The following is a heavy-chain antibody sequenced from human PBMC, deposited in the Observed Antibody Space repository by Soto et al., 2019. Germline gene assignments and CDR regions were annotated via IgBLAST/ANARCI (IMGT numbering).Heavy chain of an antibody. CDR2: IIPILGIA. CDR1: GGTFSSYT. J-gene: IGHJ4*02. Sequence: QVQLVQSGAEVKKPRSSVKVSCKASGGTFSSYTISWVRQAPGQGLEWMGRIIPILGIANYAQKFQGRVTITADKSTCTAYMELSSLSSEDTAVYYCARQGRGYLDYWGQGTLVTVSS. V-gene: IGHV1-69*02. CDR3: ARQGRGYLDY. D-gene: IGHD5-12*01.